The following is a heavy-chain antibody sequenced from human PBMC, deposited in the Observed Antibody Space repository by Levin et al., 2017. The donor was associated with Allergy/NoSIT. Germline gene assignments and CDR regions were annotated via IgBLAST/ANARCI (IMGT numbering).Heavy chain of an antibody. J-gene: IGHJ4*02. CDR3: ASWYCSGGSCPLLHY. D-gene: IGHD2-15*01. CDR1: GYSFTSYW. Sequence: GESLKISCKGSGYSFTSYWISWVRQMPGKGLEWMGRIDPSDSYTNYSPSFQGHVTISADKSISTAYLQWSSLKASDTAMYYCASWYCSGGSCPLLHYWGQGTLVTVSS. V-gene: IGHV5-10-1*01. CDR2: IDPSDSYT.